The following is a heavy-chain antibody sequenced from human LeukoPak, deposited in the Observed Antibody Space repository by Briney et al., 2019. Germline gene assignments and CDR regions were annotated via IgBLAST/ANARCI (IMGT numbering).Heavy chain of an antibody. V-gene: IGHV4-61*02. J-gene: IGHJ3*02. D-gene: IGHD3-22*01. CDR3: ARERAYYYDSSGYLRRTFDI. CDR2: IYTSGSA. Sequence: SQTLSLTCTVSGGSISSGNYYWSWIRQPAGKGLEWIGRIYTSGSANYNPSLRSRVTISVDTSKNQFSLKLSSVTAADTAVYYCARERAYYYDSSGYLRRTFDIWGQGTMVTVSS. CDR1: GGSISSGNYY.